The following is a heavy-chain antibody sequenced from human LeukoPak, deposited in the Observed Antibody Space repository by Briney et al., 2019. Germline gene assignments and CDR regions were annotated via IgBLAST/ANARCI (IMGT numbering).Heavy chain of an antibody. Sequence: QSGGSLRLSCAASGFTFSSYDMNWVRQAPGKGLEWVSYISSSGTIIYYADSVKGRFTISRDNAKNSLYLQVNSLRAEDTAVYYCARDWSGTGYYYVMGVWGQGTTVTVSS. V-gene: IGHV3-48*03. CDR2: ISSSGTII. CDR3: ARDWSGTGYYYVMGV. D-gene: IGHD3-3*01. J-gene: IGHJ6*02. CDR1: GFTFSSYD.